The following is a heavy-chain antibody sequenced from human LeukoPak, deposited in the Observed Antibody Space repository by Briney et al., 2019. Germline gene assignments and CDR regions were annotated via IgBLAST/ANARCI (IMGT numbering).Heavy chain of an antibody. Sequence: GGSLRLSCAASGFTVSSNYMSWVRQAPGKGLEWVSVIYSGGSTYYADSVKGRFTISRDNSKNTLGLQMSSLRAEDTAVYYCAKGSASSRPYYFDYWGQGALVTVSS. CDR1: GFTVSSNY. CDR2: IYSGGST. D-gene: IGHD2-15*01. V-gene: IGHV3-53*01. CDR3: AKGSASSRPYYFDY. J-gene: IGHJ4*02.